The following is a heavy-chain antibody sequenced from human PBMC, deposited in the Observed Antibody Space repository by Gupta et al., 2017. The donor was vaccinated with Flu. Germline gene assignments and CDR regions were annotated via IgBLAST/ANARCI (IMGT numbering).Heavy chain of an antibody. CDR3: ARDHYEFWSGTFRIEAFDI. D-gene: IGHD3-3*01. V-gene: IGHV1-69*06. J-gene: IGHJ3*02. CDR2: ISSTFEKP. Sequence: QMRLVQSGAELQKPGSSVQVSCQSSWGNFDRYTFSSVRQAPGHGLAWMGGISSTFEKPIYSQKDKGRVTFTADKATSTAYMEVTGLTSDDTAVYYCARDHYEFWSGTFRIEAFDIWGQGTLLTVSS. CDR1: WGNFDRYT.